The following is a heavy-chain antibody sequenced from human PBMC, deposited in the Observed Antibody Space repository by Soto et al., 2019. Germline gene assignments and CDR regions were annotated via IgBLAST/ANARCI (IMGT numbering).Heavy chain of an antibody. D-gene: IGHD3-10*01. CDR3: ARDSMVRALGY. J-gene: IGHJ4*02. CDR2: IYYSGST. Sequence: SETLSLTCTVSGGSISSGDYYWSWIRQPPGKGLEWIGYIYYSGSTYYNPSLKSRVTISVDTSKNQFSLKLSSVTAADTAVYYCARDSMVRALGYWGQGTLVTVSS. CDR1: GGSISSGDYY. V-gene: IGHV4-30-4*01.